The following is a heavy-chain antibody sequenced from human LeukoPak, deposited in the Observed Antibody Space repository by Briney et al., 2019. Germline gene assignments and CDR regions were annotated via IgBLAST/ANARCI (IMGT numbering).Heavy chain of an antibody. Sequence: SETLSLTCAVSGGSISSSNWWSWVRQPPGKGLEWIEEIYHSGSTNYNPSLKSRVTISVDKSKNQFSLKLSSVTAADTAVYYCARASTTVWAFDIWGQGTMVTVSS. CDR1: GGSISSSNW. CDR3: ARASTTVWAFDI. V-gene: IGHV4-4*02. CDR2: IYHSGST. J-gene: IGHJ3*02. D-gene: IGHD4-17*01.